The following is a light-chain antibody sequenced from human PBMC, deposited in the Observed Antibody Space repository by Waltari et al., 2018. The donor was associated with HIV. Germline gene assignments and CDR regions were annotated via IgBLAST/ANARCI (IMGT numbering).Light chain of an antibody. CDR1: SSNIATNT. CDR2: SNK. J-gene: IGLJ3*02. V-gene: IGLV1-44*01. Sequence: QSVLTQPPSASGTPGQRVTIPCSGSSSNIATNTVHWYQHLPGSAPHLLISSNKRRPAGVPDRFSASKSGTSASLAISGLRSEDEAEYYCAAWDENLNGLFGGGTKLTVL. CDR3: AAWDENLNGL.